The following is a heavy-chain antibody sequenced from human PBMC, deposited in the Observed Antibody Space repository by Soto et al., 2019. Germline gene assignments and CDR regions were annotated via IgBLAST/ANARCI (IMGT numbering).Heavy chain of an antibody. J-gene: IGHJ4*02. CDR1: GFSFSSYG. D-gene: IGHD3-22*01. Sequence: GGSLRLSCAASGFSFSSYGMHWVRQAPGKGLEWVAIIWYDGSNKYYADSVKGRFTISRDNSKNTLYLQMNSLRAEDTAVYYCARAGFYYYSVAYYNFDHLGEGA. V-gene: IGHV3-33*01. CDR3: ARAGFYYYSVAYYNFDH. CDR2: IWYDGSNK.